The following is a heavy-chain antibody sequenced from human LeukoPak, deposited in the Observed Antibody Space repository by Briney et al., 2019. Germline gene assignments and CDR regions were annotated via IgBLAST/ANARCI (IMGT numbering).Heavy chain of an antibody. Sequence: SETLSLTCTVSGGSISSSSYYWGWIRQPPGKGLEWIGSIYYSGSTYYNPSLKSRVTISVDTSKNQFSLKLSSVTAADTAVYYCARAECYFDYWGQGTLVTVSS. CDR1: GGSISSSSYY. D-gene: IGHD3-3*01. CDR2: IYYSGST. CDR3: ARAECYFDY. V-gene: IGHV4-39*07. J-gene: IGHJ4*02.